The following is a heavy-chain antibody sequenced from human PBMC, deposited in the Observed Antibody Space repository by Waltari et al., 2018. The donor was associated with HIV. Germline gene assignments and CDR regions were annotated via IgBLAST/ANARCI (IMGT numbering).Heavy chain of an antibody. CDR3: TTDPITMVRGVTLFDY. J-gene: IGHJ4*02. Sequence: EVQLVESGGGLVKPGGSLRLSCAASGFTFSNAWMSWVRQAPGKGLEWVGRIKSKADGWTTDYASPVKGRFTISRDDSKNTLYLQMNSLKTEDTAVYYCTTDPITMVRGVTLFDYWGQGTLVTVSS. V-gene: IGHV3-15*01. CDR1: GFTFSNAW. D-gene: IGHD3-10*01. CDR2: IKSKADGWTT.